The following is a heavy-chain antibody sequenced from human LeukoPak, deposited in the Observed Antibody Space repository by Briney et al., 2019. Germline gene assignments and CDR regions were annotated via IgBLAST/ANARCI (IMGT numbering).Heavy chain of an antibody. CDR2: IYPGDSDT. CDR1: GYSFTSYW. V-gene: IGHV5-51*01. D-gene: IGHD3-22*01. CDR3: ARLYYYDSSGYTHAFDI. J-gene: IGHJ3*02. Sequence: GESLKISWKGSGYSFTSYWIGWVRPMPGKGLEWMGIIYPGDSDTRYSPSFQGQVTISADKSISTAYLQWSSLKASDTAMYYCARLYYYDSSGYTHAFDIWGQGTMVTVSS.